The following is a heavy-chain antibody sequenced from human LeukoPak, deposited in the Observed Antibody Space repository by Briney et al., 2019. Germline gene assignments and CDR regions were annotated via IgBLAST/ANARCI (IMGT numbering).Heavy chain of an antibody. Sequence: SETLSLTCTVSGGSISSSSYYWGWIRQPPGKGLGWIGSIYYSGSTYYNPSLKSRVTISVDTPKNQFSLKLSSVTAADTAVYYCASSDPWGQGTLVTVSS. CDR1: GGSISSSSYY. J-gene: IGHJ5*02. V-gene: IGHV4-39*01. CDR2: IYYSGST. CDR3: ASSDP.